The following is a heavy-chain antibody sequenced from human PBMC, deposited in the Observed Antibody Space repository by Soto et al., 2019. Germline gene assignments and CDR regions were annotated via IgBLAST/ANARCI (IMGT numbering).Heavy chain of an antibody. J-gene: IGHJ4*02. D-gene: IGHD3-22*01. CDR3: ASPNYYDSSGYYPLDY. Sequence: ASVKVSCTASGYTFTSYYMHWVRQAPGQGLEWMGIINPSGGSTSYAQKFQGRVTMTRDTSTSTVYMELSSLRSEDTAVYYCASPNYYDSSGYYPLDYWGQGTLVTVSS. CDR1: GYTFTSYY. V-gene: IGHV1-46*01. CDR2: INPSGGST.